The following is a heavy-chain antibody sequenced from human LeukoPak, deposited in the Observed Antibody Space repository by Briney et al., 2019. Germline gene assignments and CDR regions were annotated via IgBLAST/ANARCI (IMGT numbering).Heavy chain of an antibody. D-gene: IGHD5-18*01. J-gene: IGHJ3*02. CDR3: ARSHREYSYGRGPSDDAFDI. CDR1: GGSISSGGYY. V-gene: IGHV4-61*08. Sequence: SETLSLTCAVSGGSISSGGYYWSWIRQPPGKGLEWIGDIYYSGSTNYNPSLKSRVTISVDTSKNQFSLKLSSVTAADTAVYYCARSHREYSYGRGPSDDAFDIWGQGTMVTVSS. CDR2: IYYSGST.